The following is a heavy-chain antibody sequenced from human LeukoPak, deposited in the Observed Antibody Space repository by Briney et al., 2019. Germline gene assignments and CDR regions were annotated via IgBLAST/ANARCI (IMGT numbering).Heavy chain of an antibody. J-gene: IGHJ4*02. CDR2: INHSGST. V-gene: IGHV4-34*01. CDR3: ARGRGLYYYGSGSRRNYFDY. Sequence: PSETLSLTCAVYGGSFIGYSWSWIRQPPGKGLEWIGEINHSGSTNYNPSLKSRVTISVDTSKNQFSLKLSSVTAADTAVYYCARGRGLYYYGSGSRRNYFDYWGQGTLVTVSS. CDR1: GGSFIGYS. D-gene: IGHD3-10*01.